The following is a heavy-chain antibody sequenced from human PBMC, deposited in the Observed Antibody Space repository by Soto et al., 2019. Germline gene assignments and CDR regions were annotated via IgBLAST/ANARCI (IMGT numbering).Heavy chain of an antibody. CDR2: IYYSGST. CDR3: ARHSSGQTLFDY. Sequence: PSETLSLTCTVSGGSISSGGYYWSWIRQHPGKGLEWIGYIYYSGSTYYNPSLKSRVTISVDTSKNQFSLKLSSVTAADTAVYYCARHSSGQTLFDYWGQGTLVTVSS. J-gene: IGHJ4*02. D-gene: IGHD3-22*01. V-gene: IGHV4-31*03. CDR1: GGSISSGGYY.